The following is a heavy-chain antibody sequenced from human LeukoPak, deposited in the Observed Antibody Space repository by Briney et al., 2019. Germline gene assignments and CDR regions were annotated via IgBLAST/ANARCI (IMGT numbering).Heavy chain of an antibody. Sequence: SETLSLTCAVYGGSFSGYYWSWIRQPPGKGLEWIGEINHSGSTNYNPSLKSRVTISVDTSKNQFSLKLSSVTAADTAVYYCARDNAYYGSGRNNWFDPWGQGTLVTVSS. J-gene: IGHJ5*02. V-gene: IGHV4-34*01. CDR3: ARDNAYYGSGRNNWFDP. CDR1: GGSFSGYY. D-gene: IGHD3-10*01. CDR2: INHSGST.